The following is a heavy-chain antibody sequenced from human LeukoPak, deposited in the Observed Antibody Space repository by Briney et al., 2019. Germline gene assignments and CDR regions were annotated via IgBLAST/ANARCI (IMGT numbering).Heavy chain of an antibody. CDR3: ARLSAMVRGPEDIFYFEY. J-gene: IGHJ4*02. CDR1: GFTFSTYS. Sequence: GGSLRLSCAASGFTFSTYSMNWVRQAPGKGLEWVSFISSSSEYIYYADSVKGRFTISRDIAKQSVFLQMNSLRAEDTAVYYCARLSAMVRGPEDIFYFEYWGLGTLVTVSS. V-gene: IGHV3-21*01. CDR2: ISSSSEYI. D-gene: IGHD3-10*01.